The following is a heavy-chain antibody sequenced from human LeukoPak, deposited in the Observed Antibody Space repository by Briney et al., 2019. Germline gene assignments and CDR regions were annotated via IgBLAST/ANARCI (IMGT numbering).Heavy chain of an antibody. V-gene: IGHV1-46*01. D-gene: IGHD2-15*01. Sequence: ASVKVSCKASGYTFTGYYMHWVRQAPGQGLEWMGIINPSGGSTSYAQKFQGRVTMTRDTSTSTVYMELSSLRSEDTAVYYCARVVWDCSGGSCYSEATRQGDWYFDLWGRGTLVTVSS. J-gene: IGHJ2*01. CDR2: INPSGGST. CDR3: ARVVWDCSGGSCYSEATRQGDWYFDL. CDR1: GYTFTGYY.